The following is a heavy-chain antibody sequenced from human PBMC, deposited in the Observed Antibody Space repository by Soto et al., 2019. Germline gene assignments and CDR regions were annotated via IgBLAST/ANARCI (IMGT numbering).Heavy chain of an antibody. CDR1: GFSVSDYE. Sequence: GGSLRLSCAASGFSVSDYEMNWVRQPPGKGLEWVSYINSGGASIKYEDSVQGRFTISRDNARNSLYLQMNSLRDDDTAVYYSVRENDGDAFDLWGQGTLVTVSS. CDR3: VRENDGDAFDL. J-gene: IGHJ4*01. D-gene: IGHD4-17*01. CDR2: INSGGASI. V-gene: IGHV3-48*03.